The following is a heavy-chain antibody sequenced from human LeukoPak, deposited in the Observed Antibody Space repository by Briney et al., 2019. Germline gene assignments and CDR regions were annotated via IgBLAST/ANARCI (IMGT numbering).Heavy chain of an antibody. CDR1: GGSISSYY. D-gene: IGHD6-19*01. CDR2: IYNSGST. Sequence: SETLSLTCTVSGGSISSYYWSWIREPAGRGLEWIGRIYNSGSTNYNPPLKSRVTMSVDTSKNQFSLKLSSVTAADTAVYYCARDRAIAVAGRVPYWYFDLWGRGTPVTVSS. CDR3: ARDRAIAVAGRVPYWYFDL. V-gene: IGHV4-4*07. J-gene: IGHJ2*01.